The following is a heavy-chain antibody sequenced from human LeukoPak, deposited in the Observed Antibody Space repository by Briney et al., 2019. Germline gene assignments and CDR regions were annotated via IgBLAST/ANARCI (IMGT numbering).Heavy chain of an antibody. Sequence: GGSLRLSCAASGFTFSSYSMNWVRHAPGKAREGVSYISSSSSTIHYADSVKGRFTISRDNAKNSLYLQMNSLRAEDTAVYYCTYGSGSYANHWGQGTLVTVSS. D-gene: IGHD3-10*01. V-gene: IGHV3-48*01. J-gene: IGHJ5*02. CDR3: TYGSGSYANH. CDR1: GFTFSSYS. CDR2: ISSSSSTI.